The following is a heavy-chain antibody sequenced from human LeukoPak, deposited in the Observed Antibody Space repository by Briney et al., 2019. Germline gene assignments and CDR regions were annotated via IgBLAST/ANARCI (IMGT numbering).Heavy chain of an antibody. J-gene: IGHJ4*02. CDR2: IYTSGST. Sequence: SETLSLTCTVSGGSISSGSYYWSWIRQPAGTGLEWIGRIYTSGSTNYNPSLKSRVTISVDTSKNQFSLKLSSVTAADTAVYYCAKDRYSSSFDYWGQGTLVTVSS. CDR1: GGSISSGSYY. V-gene: IGHV4-61*02. CDR3: AKDRYSSSFDY. D-gene: IGHD6-19*01.